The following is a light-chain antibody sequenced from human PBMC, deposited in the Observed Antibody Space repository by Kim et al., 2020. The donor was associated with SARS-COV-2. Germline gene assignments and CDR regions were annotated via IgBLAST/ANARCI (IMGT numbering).Light chain of an antibody. V-gene: IGLV3-19*01. J-gene: IGLJ2*01. CDR2: GKN. CDR1: SLRSYY. Sequence: SSELTQDPAVSVALGQTVRITCQGDSLRSYYATWYQQKPGQAPILVIYGKNKRPSGITDRFSVSSSGNTASLTITGTQAGDEADYYCNSRDSNDNVVFGGGTQLTVL. CDR3: NSRDSNDNVV.